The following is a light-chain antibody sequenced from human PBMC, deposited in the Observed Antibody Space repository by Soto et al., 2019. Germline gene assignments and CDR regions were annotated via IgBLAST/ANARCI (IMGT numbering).Light chain of an antibody. CDR3: DSYTTSRAYV. V-gene: IGLV2-14*01. CDR1: SSDVGGYNY. CDR2: EVS. Sequence: QSALTQPASVSGSPGQSITISCTGTSSDVGGYNYVSWYQQQAGKAPKLIIHEVSNRPSGVSNRFSGSKSGNTASLTISGLQAEDEADYYCDSYTTSRAYVFGIGIQLTV. J-gene: IGLJ7*01.